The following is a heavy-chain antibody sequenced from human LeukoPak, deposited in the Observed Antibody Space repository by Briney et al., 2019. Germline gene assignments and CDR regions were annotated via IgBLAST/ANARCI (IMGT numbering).Heavy chain of an antibody. CDR3: ASDYSNYALDAFDI. CDR1: GGSISSGSYY. J-gene: IGHJ3*02. V-gene: IGHV4-61*02. CDR2: IYTSGST. D-gene: IGHD4-11*01. Sequence: SQTLSLTCTVSGGSISSGSYYWSWIRQPAGKGLEWIGRIYTSGSTNYNPSLKSRVTMSVDTSKNQFSLKLSSVTAADTAVYYCASDYSNYALDAFDIWGQGTMVTVSS.